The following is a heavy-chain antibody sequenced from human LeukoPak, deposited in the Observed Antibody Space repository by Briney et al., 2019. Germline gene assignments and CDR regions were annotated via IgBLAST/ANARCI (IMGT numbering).Heavy chain of an antibody. CDR3: ACHVVAKRKNYFDY. Sequence: PSETLSLTCTVSGGSISSSSYYWGWIRQPPGKGLEGIGSIYYSGSTYYNPSLKSRVTISVDTSKNQFSLKLSSVTAADTAVYYCACHVVAKRKNYFDYWGQGNLVTVSS. V-gene: IGHV4-39*01. CDR2: IYYSGST. J-gene: IGHJ4*02. CDR1: GGSISSSSYY. D-gene: IGHD5-12*01.